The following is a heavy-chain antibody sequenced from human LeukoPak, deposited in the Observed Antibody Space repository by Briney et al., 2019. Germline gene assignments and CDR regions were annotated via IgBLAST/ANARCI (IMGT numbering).Heavy chain of an antibody. CDR3: TRPGNCGADCYGDFDY. Sequence: GGSLKLSCAASGFTFSDSAIHWVRQASGEGLEWVGRIRTKANTYATAYAASVKGRFTISRDDSKNTAYLQMNSLRTEDTAVYYCTRPGNCGADCYGDFDYWGQGTLVTVSS. D-gene: IGHD2-21*02. V-gene: IGHV3-73*01. J-gene: IGHJ4*02. CDR2: IRTKANTYAT. CDR1: GFTFSDSA.